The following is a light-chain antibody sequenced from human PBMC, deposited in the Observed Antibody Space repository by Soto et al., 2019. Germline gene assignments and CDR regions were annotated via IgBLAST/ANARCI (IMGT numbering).Light chain of an antibody. Sequence: EIVLTQSPATLSLSPGDRVTLSCRASQTVGRYLSWYQHSPGQGPRLLVYDASNRATGIPARFSGSGSETDCTLTISSLEPEDFAVYYCQQRLHWPLTFGQGTRLEIK. CDR2: DAS. J-gene: IGKJ5*01. V-gene: IGKV3-11*01. CDR1: QTVGRY. CDR3: QQRLHWPLT.